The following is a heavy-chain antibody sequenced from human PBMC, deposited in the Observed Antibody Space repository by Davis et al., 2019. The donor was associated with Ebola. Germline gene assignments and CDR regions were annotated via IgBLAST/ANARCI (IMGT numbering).Heavy chain of an antibody. J-gene: IGHJ5*02. CDR2: IYYSGST. Sequence: PSETLSLTCTVSGGSISSGGYYWSWIRQHPGKGLEWIGYIYYSGSTYYNPSLKSRVTISVDTSKNQFSLKLSSVTAADTAVYYCARASLLPAAMFDPWGQGTLVTVSS. CDR1: GGSISSGGYY. D-gene: IGHD2-2*01. V-gene: IGHV4-31*03. CDR3: ARASLLPAAMFDP.